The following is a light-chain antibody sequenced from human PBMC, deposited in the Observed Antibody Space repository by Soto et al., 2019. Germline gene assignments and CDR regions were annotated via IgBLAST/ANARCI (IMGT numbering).Light chain of an antibody. V-gene: IGLV1-51*01. Sequence: QSVLTQPPSVSAAPGQRVTISCSGSSSNIGGNSVSWYQQLPGTAPKLLIYDDDKRPSGIPDRFSGSKSGTSATLGITGFQTGDDADHYCGSWDSSLSAYVFGPGTKVTVL. CDR1: SSNIGGNS. J-gene: IGLJ1*01. CDR2: DDD. CDR3: GSWDSSLSAYV.